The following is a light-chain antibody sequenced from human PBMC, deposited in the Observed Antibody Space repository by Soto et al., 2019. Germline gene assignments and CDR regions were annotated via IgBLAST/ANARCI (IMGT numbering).Light chain of an antibody. V-gene: IGKV3-15*01. CDR1: QSVSSD. CDR3: QQYDNWTQT. J-gene: IGKJ1*01. CDR2: GAS. Sequence: EIVITQSPATLSVSPGERATLSCRASQSVSSDLAWYQHKPGQAPRLLIYGASTRATGIPARFSGRGSGTEFTLNISSLQSVDFAVYYCQQYDNWTQTFGQGTKVDIK.